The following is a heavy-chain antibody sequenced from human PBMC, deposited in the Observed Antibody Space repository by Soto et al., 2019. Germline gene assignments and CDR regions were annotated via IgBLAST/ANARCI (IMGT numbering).Heavy chain of an antibody. D-gene: IGHD3-10*01. CDR3: ASPYGSGSYAMGGYYYYGMDV. Sequence: QVQLVQSGAEVKKPGSSVKVSCKASGGTFSSYAISWLRQAPGQGLEWMGGIIPIFGTANYAQKFQGRVTITADESTSTAYMELSSLRSEDTAVYYCASPYGSGSYAMGGYYYYGMDVWGQGTTVTVSS. J-gene: IGHJ6*02. CDR2: IIPIFGTA. V-gene: IGHV1-69*01. CDR1: GGTFSSYA.